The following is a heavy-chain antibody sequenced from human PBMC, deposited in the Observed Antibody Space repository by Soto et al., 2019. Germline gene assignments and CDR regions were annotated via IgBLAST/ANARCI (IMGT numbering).Heavy chain of an antibody. CDR2: IYPSGST. CDR3: ASTTRGYFDY. Sequence: QLQLQESGSGLVKPSQTLSLTCAVSGGSISSGGYSWSWIRQPPGKGLEWIGYIYPSGSTYYNPSLKSRVTISVDRSKKQFSLKLTSVTAADTAVYYCASTTRGYFDYWGQGTLVTVSS. CDR1: GGSISSGGYS. V-gene: IGHV4-30-2*01. J-gene: IGHJ4*02. D-gene: IGHD5-12*01.